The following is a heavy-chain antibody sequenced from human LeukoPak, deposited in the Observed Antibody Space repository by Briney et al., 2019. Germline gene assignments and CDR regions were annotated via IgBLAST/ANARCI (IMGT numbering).Heavy chain of an antibody. Sequence: GGSLRLSCAASGFTISSYGMSWVRQAPGKGLEWVSAISGGGDSTYYADSVKGRFTISRDNSKNTLYLQMNSLRAEDTAIYYCAKDSPVCSYWGQGTLVTVS. CDR2: ISGGGDST. V-gene: IGHV3-23*01. CDR1: GFTISSYG. D-gene: IGHD3-10*02. CDR3: AKDSPVCSY. J-gene: IGHJ4*02.